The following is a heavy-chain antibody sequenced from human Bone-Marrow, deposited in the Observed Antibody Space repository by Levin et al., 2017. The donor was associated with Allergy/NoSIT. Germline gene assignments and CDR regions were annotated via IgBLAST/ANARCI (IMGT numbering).Heavy chain of an antibody. D-gene: IGHD2-21*02. CDR3: VRGPLLHDY. V-gene: IGHV3-33*03. J-gene: IGHJ4*02. Sequence: PGGSLRLSCATSGFIFRSYGMHWVRQAPGKGLEWVANIWYDGSNKYYADSVKGRFTISRDNSKNTLYLEMNSLRVEDTAVYYCVRGPLLHDYWGQGTLVTVSA. CDR1: GFIFRSYG. CDR2: IWYDGSNK.